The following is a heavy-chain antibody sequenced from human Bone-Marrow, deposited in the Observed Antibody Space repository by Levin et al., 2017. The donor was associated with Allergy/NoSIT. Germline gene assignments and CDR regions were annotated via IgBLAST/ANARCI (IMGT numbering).Heavy chain of an antibody. CDR1: GGSFSGYY. V-gene: IGHV4-34*01. CDR2: INHSGST. D-gene: IGHD4-23*01. Sequence: SETLSLTCAVYGGSFSGYYWSWIRQPPGKGLEWIGEINHSGSTNYNPSLKSRVTISVDTSKNQFSLKLSSVTAADTAVYYCEYTVVTPSLGDYWGQGTLVTVSS. J-gene: IGHJ4*02. CDR3: EYTVVTPSLGDY.